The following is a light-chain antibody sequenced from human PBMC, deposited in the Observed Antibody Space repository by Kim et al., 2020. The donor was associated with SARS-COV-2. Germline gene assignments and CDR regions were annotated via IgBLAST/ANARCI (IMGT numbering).Light chain of an antibody. J-gene: IGKJ1*01. Sequence: EIVFPQSPSPLSLSPGERATLSCRASQSVSNFLAWYQQKPGQAPRLLIYDASNRATAIPARFSGSGSGTDFTLTISSLEPEDFAVYYCQQRSHWPRTFGQGTKVDIK. V-gene: IGKV3-11*01. CDR2: DAS. CDR1: QSVSNF. CDR3: QQRSHWPRT.